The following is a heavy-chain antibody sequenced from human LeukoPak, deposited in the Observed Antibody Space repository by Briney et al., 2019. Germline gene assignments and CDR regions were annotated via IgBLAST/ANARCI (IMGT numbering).Heavy chain of an antibody. CDR2: IRGKATSDAT. CDR1: GFTFSDST. J-gene: IGHJ4*02. Sequence: GGSLRLSCAASGFTFSDSTMHWVRQASGKGLEWVGRIRGKATSDATSYDASVKGRFTISRDDSKNTAYLQMDSLKVEDTAVYYCTLSATIWEDFDYWGQGILVTVSS. V-gene: IGHV3-73*01. CDR3: TLSATIWEDFDY. D-gene: IGHD5-12*01.